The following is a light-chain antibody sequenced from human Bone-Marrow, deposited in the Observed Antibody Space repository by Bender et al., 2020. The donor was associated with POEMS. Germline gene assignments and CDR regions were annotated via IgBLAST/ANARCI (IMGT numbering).Light chain of an antibody. CDR2: EVS. Sequence: QSVLTQPPSVSGSPGQSITISCTGTSSNVGTYNLVSWYQQHPDRAPKLMIYEVSERPSGVSSRFSGSKSGNTASLTISGLQAEDEADYYCCSYAGSRTLVFGGGTKLTVL. J-gene: IGLJ2*01. CDR1: SSNVGTYNL. CDR3: CSYAGSRTLV. V-gene: IGLV2-23*02.